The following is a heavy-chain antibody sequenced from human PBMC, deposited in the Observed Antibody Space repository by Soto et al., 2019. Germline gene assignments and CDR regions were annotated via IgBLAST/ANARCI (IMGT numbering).Heavy chain of an antibody. D-gene: IGHD3-10*01. CDR2: INHSGST. V-gene: IGHV4-34*01. Sequence: QVQLQQWGAGLLKPSETLSLTCAVYGGSFSGYYWSWIRQPPGKGLEWIGEINHSGSTNYNPSLTSRVTRSVDTFKNHFSLKLSSVTAADTAVYYCARGPGELLYLSPWGQGTLVSVSS. CDR3: ARGPGELLYLSP. CDR1: GGSFSGYY. J-gene: IGHJ4*02.